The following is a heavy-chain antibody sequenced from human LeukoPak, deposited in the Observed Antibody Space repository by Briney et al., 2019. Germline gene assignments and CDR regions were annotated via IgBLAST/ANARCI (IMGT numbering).Heavy chain of an antibody. D-gene: IGHD1-14*01. Sequence: GGSLRLSCAASGFTFSSYWMSWVRQAPGKRLEWVANMKQDGSEEYYVGSVKGRFTISRDNAKNSVYLQMNSLRAEDSAVYYCARNHVAAFDIWGQGTMVTVSS. V-gene: IGHV3-7*03. CDR1: GFTFSSYW. CDR3: ARNHVAAFDI. CDR2: MKQDGSEE. J-gene: IGHJ3*02.